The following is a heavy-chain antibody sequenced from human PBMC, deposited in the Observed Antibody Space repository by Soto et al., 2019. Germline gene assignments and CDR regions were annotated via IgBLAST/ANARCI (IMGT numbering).Heavy chain of an antibody. CDR3: AGSGYYHNSGMDV. J-gene: IGHJ6*02. Sequence: SETLSLTCTVSGSPISSYYWSWFRQPPGQGLEWVGYIYYTGTTTYNPSLKSRVTVSVDTSKNQFSLKLSSVTAADTAVYYCAGSGYYHNSGMDVWGQGTTVTVSS. CDR1: GSPISSYY. D-gene: IGHD3-22*01. CDR2: IYYTGTT. V-gene: IGHV4-59*12.